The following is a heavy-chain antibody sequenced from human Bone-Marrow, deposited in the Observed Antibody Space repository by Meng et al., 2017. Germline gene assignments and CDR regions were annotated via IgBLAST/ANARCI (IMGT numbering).Heavy chain of an antibody. D-gene: IGHD3-22*01. Sequence: VQQVQSGAEWTKPGVSVKVSCKASGYPFTSYDINWVRQATGQGLEWMGWMNPNSGNTGYAQKFQGRVTMTRNTSISTAYMELSSLRSEDTAVYYCARGYDSSGYYYKYWGQGTLVTVSS. V-gene: IGHV1-8*01. CDR3: ARGYDSSGYYYKY. CDR1: GYPFTSYD. J-gene: IGHJ4*02. CDR2: MNPNSGNT.